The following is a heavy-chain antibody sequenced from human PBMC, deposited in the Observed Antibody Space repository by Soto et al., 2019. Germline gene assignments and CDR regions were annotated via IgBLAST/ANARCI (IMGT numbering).Heavy chain of an antibody. D-gene: IGHD1-7*01. CDR1: GFTFSRYG. CDR2: ITGSGDST. CDR3: VKLRMELLYLDS. Sequence: EVQLSESGGGLVQPGGSLRLSCAASGFTFSRYGMSWVRQAPGKGLEWVSAITGSGDSTYYADSVKGRFTISRDSSNNAVYLQMTSLRADDTAVYYCVKLRMELLYLDSWGLGALVIVSS. J-gene: IGHJ4*02. V-gene: IGHV3-23*01.